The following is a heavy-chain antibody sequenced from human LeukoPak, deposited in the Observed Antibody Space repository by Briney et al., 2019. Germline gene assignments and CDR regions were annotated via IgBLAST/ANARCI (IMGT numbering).Heavy chain of an antibody. V-gene: IGHV3-7*01. Sequence: GGVLRLSCAASGFTFSSYWMSWVRQAPGKGPEWVANIKQDGSEKYYVDSVKGRFTISRDNAKNSLYLQMNSLRAEDTAVYYCARDRQLLWFGELLHYFDYWGQGTLVTVSS. CDR1: GFTFSSYW. D-gene: IGHD3-10*01. CDR2: IKQDGSEK. J-gene: IGHJ4*02. CDR3: ARDRQLLWFGELLHYFDY.